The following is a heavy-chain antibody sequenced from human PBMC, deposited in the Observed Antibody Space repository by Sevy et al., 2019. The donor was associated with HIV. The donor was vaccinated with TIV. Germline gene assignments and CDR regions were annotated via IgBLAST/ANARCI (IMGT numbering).Heavy chain of an antibody. CDR1: GFTFSDYH. CDR3: ARSNNAGVGTFYYDTSGYYSDF. J-gene: IGHJ4*02. D-gene: IGHD3-22*01. V-gene: IGHV3-11*01. CDR2: ISGSGTSK. Sequence: GGSLRLSCAASGFTFSDYHMTWIRQAPGKGLEWVSHISGSGTSKDYADSVEGRFSISRDNAQNSLYLQMNSLRAEDTAVYYCARSNNAGVGTFYYDTSGYYSDFWGQGTLVTVSS.